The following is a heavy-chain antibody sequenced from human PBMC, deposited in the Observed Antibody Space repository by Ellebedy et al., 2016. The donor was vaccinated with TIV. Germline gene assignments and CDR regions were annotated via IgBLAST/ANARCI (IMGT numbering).Heavy chain of an antibody. CDR3: ARTDPAQVLNTFDP. J-gene: IGHJ5*02. D-gene: IGHD2-8*01. V-gene: IGHV1-69*10. CDR2: IIPIFGLT. CDR1: RGNFNSYA. Sequence: SVKVSXKASRGNFNSYAVGWVRQAPGQGLEWMGGIIPIFGLTNYAEKFQVRLTLTADKSTKTAYMELSSLRSDDTAVYYCARTDPAQVLNTFDPWGQGTLVTVSS.